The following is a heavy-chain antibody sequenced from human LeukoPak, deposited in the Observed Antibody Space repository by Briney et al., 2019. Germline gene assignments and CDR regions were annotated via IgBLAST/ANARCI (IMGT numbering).Heavy chain of an antibody. Sequence: GGSLRLSCAASGFTFSSYSMNWVRHAPGKGLDWVSYISSSSSTIYYADSVKGRFTISRDNAKNSLYLQMNSLRAEDTAVYYCARLDSSSWGMGDYWGQGTLVTVSS. CDR1: GFTFSSYS. D-gene: IGHD6-6*01. J-gene: IGHJ4*02. CDR2: ISSSSSTI. CDR3: ARLDSSSWGMGDY. V-gene: IGHV3-48*01.